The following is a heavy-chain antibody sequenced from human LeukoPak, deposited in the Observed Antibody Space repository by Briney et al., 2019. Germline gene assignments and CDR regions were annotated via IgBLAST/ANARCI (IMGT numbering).Heavy chain of an antibody. CDR3: AKDGTSYYYIYY. V-gene: IGHV3-30*02. D-gene: IGHD2/OR15-2a*01. CDR2: IRYDGSNT. J-gene: IGHJ4*02. CDR1: GFTFSTYG. Sequence: GGSLRLSCAASGFTFSTYGMHWVRQAPGKGLEWLAFIRYDGSNTYYADSVKGRFTVSRDDSKNTLYLQMNSLRGDDTAVYYCAKDGTSYYYIYYWGQGTLVTVSS.